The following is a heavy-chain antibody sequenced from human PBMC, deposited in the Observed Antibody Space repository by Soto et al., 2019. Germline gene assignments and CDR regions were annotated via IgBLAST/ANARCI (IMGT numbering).Heavy chain of an antibody. J-gene: IGHJ6*02. CDR1: GGTFSSYA. Sequence: QVQLVQSGAEVKKPGSSVKVSCKASGGTFSSYAISWVRQAPGQGLEWMGGIIPIFGTANYAQKFQGRVTITADKSTSTAYMELSSLRSEDTAVYYCAKTSTVTTTWYYYYGMDVWGQGTTVTGFS. D-gene: IGHD4-17*01. CDR2: IIPIFGTA. CDR3: AKTSTVTTTWYYYYGMDV. V-gene: IGHV1-69*06.